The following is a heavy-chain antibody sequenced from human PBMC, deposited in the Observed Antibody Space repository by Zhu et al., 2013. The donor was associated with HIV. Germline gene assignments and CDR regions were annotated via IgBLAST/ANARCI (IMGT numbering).Heavy chain of an antibody. CDR3: ARDLRPYNWNFDAFDI. Sequence: QVQMVQSGAEVKKPGASVKVSCKASGYTFTSYGINWVRQAPGQGLEWMGWISAYNGNANYAQKLQGRVTVTTDTSTSTAYMELRSLRSDDTAVYYCARDLRPYNWNFDAFDIWAKGQWSPSLQ. J-gene: IGHJ3*02. CDR2: ISAYNGNA. CDR1: GYTFTSYG. V-gene: IGHV1-18*01. D-gene: IGHD1-7*01.